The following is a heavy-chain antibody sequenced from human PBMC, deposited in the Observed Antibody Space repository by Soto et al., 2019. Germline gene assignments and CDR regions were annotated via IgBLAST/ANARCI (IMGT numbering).Heavy chain of an antibody. CDR2: ISPNGDST. J-gene: IGHJ3*01. CDR1: GFTFNNYA. D-gene: IGHD2-8*01. Sequence: EVQLLESGGGLVQPGGSLRLACAASGFTFNNYAMNWVRQAPGRGLEWVSIISPNGDSTYYADSVKGRFTISRDNSQDSVFLQRNSLKAEDPAINFWAKGRLTDYLRYAPHLWGPGTFVTVSS. V-gene: IGHV3-23*01. CDR3: AKGRLTDYLRYAPHL.